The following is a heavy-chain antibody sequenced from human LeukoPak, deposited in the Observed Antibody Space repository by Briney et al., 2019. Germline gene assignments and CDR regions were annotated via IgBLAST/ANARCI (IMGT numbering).Heavy chain of an antibody. V-gene: IGHV1-18*01. D-gene: IGHD6-13*01. Sequence: GASVKVSCKASGYTFTSYGISWVRQAPGQGLEWMGWISAYNGNTNYAQKLQGRVTMTTDTSTSTAYMELRSLRSDDTAVYYCARDSSPEDYYYYGMDVWGQGTTVTVSS. CDR1: GYTFTSYG. J-gene: IGHJ6*02. CDR2: ISAYNGNT. CDR3: ARDSSPEDYYYYGMDV.